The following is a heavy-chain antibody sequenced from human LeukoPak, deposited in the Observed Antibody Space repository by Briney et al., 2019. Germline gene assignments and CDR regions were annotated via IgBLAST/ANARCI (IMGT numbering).Heavy chain of an antibody. Sequence: ASVKVSCKASGYTFTSYYVHWVRQAPGQGLEWMGIINPSGGSTSYAQKFQGRVTMTRDTSTSTAYMELRSLRSDDTAVYYCAREGSGWYGHYFDYWGQGTLVTVSS. CDR2: INPSGGST. J-gene: IGHJ4*02. CDR3: AREGSGWYGHYFDY. CDR1: GYTFTSYY. D-gene: IGHD6-19*01. V-gene: IGHV1-46*01.